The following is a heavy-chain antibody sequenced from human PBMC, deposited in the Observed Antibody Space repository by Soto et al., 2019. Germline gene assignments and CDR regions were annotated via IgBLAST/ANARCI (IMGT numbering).Heavy chain of an antibody. D-gene: IGHD3-10*01. V-gene: IGHV3-74*01. CDR3: WGYYYGSGSYFFDY. J-gene: IGHJ4*02. CDR2: INSDGSST. Sequence: GESLRLSCTASGFTFSSYWMHWVRQAPGKGLVWVSRINSDGSSTSYADSVKGRFTISRDNAKNTLYLQMNSLRAEDTAVYYCWGYYYGSGSYFFDYWGQGTLVTVSS. CDR1: GFTFSSYW.